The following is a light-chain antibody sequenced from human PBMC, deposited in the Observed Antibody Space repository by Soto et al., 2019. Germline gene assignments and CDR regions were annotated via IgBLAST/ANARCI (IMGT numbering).Light chain of an antibody. J-gene: IGKJ4*01. Sequence: AIRMTQSPPSFSASTGVRVTITCRASQGISSWLAWYQQKPGKAPKLLIYDASSLESGVPSRFSGSGSGTDFTLTISNLQPEDFATYYCQQTSSTPTFGGGTKWIS. CDR3: QQTSSTPT. V-gene: IGKV1-8*01. CDR1: QGISSW. CDR2: DAS.